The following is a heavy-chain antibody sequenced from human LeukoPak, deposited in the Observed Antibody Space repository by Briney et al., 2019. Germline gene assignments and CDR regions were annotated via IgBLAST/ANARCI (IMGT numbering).Heavy chain of an antibody. J-gene: IGHJ3*02. V-gene: IGHV3-30*02. D-gene: IGHD3-16*01. CDR1: GFTFSRSG. CDR2: IGFDGSKI. Sequence: GGSLRLSCAASGFTFSRSGMHWVRQAPGKGLEWVTFIGFDGSKIYYADSVKGRFTISRDNSKNTLYLQMNSLSAGDTAVYYCAKEGRGGFDIWGQGTMVTVSS. CDR3: AKEGRGGFDI.